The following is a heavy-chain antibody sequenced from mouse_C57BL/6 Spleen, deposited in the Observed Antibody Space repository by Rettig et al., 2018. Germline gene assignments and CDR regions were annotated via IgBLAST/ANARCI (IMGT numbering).Heavy chain of an antibody. J-gene: IGHJ3*01. CDR3: ARAGRGGGFAY. V-gene: IGHV1-49*01. Sequence: ENFKGKATLTANTSSSTAYMELSSLTSEDSAVYYCARAGRGGGFAYWGQGTLVTVSA.